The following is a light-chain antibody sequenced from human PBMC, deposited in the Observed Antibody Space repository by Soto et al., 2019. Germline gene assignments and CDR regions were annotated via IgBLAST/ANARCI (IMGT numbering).Light chain of an antibody. Sequence: EIVLTQSPGTLSLSPGERATLSCRASQSVSSSYLAWYQQKPGQAPMLLIYGASSRATGIPGRFGGSGSGTDFTLTISRLEPEDFAVYYCQQYDSSPLTFGGGTKVEIK. CDR2: GAS. CDR3: QQYDSSPLT. V-gene: IGKV3-20*01. CDR1: QSVSSSY. J-gene: IGKJ4*01.